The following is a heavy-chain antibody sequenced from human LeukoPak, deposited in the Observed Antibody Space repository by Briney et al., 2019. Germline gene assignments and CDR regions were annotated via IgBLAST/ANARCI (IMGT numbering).Heavy chain of an antibody. CDR3: ARDDTVYFDY. D-gene: IGHD2-2*02. Sequence: GGSLRLSCAASGFTFSSYAMTWVRQAPGKGLECVSVISGSGGTTFYADSVRGRFTISRDNSKNTLHLQMNSLRAEDTAVYYCARDDTVYFDYWGQGTLVTVSS. CDR2: ISGSGGTT. CDR1: GFTFSSYA. V-gene: IGHV3-23*01. J-gene: IGHJ4*02.